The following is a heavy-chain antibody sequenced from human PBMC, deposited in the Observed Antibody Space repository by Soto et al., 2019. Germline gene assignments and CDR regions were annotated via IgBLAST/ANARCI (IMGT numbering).Heavy chain of an antibody. D-gene: IGHD6-19*01. V-gene: IGHV4-59*01. CDR3: AIQPPIEVDGPDY. CDR1: GGSISSYY. CDR2: IYYSGST. Sequence: SETLSLTCTVSGGSISSYYWSWIRQPPGKGLEWIGYIYYSGSTNYNPSLKSRVTISVDTSKNQFSLKLSSVTAADTAVYYCAIQPPIEVDGPDYWGQGILVTVSS. J-gene: IGHJ1*01.